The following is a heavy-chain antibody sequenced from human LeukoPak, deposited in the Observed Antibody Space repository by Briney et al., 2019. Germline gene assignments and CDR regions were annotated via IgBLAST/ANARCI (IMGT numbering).Heavy chain of an antibody. D-gene: IGHD2-15*01. Sequence: SETLSLTCTVSGGSISSYYWSSIWEPPGEGLECIGYIYYSGSTNYNPSLKSRVTISVDTSKNQFSLKLSSVTAADTAVYYCARHATEYYYYYGMDVWGQRTTVTVSS. CDR3: ARHATEYYYYYGMDV. CDR1: GGSISSYY. J-gene: IGHJ6*02. V-gene: IGHV4-59*01. CDR2: IYYSGST.